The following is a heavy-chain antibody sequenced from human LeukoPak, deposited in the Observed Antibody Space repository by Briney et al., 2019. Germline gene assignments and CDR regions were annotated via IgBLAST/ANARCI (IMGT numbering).Heavy chain of an antibody. CDR2: IYYSGST. CDR3: AGGAYCGGDCYSSAFDI. Sequence: SETLSLTCTVSGGSISSYYWSWIRQPPGKGLEWIGYIYYSGSTNYNPSLKSRVTISVDTSKNQFSLKLSSVTAADTAVYYCAGGAYCGGDCYSSAFDIWGQGTMVTVSS. CDR1: GGSISSYY. J-gene: IGHJ3*02. D-gene: IGHD2-21*02. V-gene: IGHV4-59*12.